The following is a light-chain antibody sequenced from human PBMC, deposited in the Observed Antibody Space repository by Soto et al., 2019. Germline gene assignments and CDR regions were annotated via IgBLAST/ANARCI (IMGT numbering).Light chain of an antibody. J-gene: IGLJ3*02. V-gene: IGLV2-8*01. Sequence: QSALTQPPSASGSHGQSVTISCTGTSSDIGGYNSVSWYQQHPGKAPKLMIYEVNKRPLGVPERFSGSKSGNTASLTVSGLQADDEADYYCSSSAGTNSFVLFGGGTKLTVL. CDR2: EVN. CDR1: SSDIGGYNS. CDR3: SSSAGTNSFVL.